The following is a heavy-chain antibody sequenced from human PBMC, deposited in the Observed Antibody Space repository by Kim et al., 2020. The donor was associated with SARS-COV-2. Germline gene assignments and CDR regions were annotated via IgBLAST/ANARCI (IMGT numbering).Heavy chain of an antibody. Sequence: GGSLRLSCAASGITFSNFNMNWVRQAPGKGLEWVSYINTGSTTIYYADSVKGRFTVSRDNDKNSLYLQMNSLRDEDTAVYFCARWQDGSPAEYFQHWGQGTLVTVSS. CDR2: INTGSTTI. D-gene: IGHD2-15*01. CDR1: GITFSNFN. V-gene: IGHV3-48*02. CDR3: ARWQDGSPAEYFQH. J-gene: IGHJ1*01.